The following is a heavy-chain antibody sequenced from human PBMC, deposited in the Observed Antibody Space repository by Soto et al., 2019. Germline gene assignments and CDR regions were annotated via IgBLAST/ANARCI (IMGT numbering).Heavy chain of an antibody. J-gene: IGHJ4*02. CDR1: GFTFSSYA. Sequence: GGSLRLSCAASGFTFSSYAMHWVRQAPGKGLEWVAVISYDGSNKYYADSVKGRFTISRDNSKNTLYLQMNSLRAEDTAVYYCARGDPEFYDFWSGSLFDYWGQGTLVTVSS. CDR2: ISYDGSNK. CDR3: ARGDPEFYDFWSGSLFDY. V-gene: IGHV3-30-3*01. D-gene: IGHD3-3*01.